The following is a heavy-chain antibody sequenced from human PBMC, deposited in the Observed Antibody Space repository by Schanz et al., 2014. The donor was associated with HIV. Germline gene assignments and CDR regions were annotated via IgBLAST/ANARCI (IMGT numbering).Heavy chain of an antibody. CDR3: AKGSTLGIAVAGAFDN. CDR2: IGSGGGRT. D-gene: IGHD6-19*01. Sequence: EVQLLESGGGLVQPGGSLRLSCAASRFTFSSFAMSWVRQAPGKGLEWVSLIGSGGGRTYYADSVKGRVTISRDNSKNTLFLQMNSLRAEDTAVYYCAKGSTLGIAVAGAFDNWGQGTLVTVSS. J-gene: IGHJ4*02. V-gene: IGHV3-23*01. CDR1: RFTFSSFA.